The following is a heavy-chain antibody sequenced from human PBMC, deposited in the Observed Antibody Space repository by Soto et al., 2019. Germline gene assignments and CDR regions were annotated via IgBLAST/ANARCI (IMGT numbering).Heavy chain of an antibody. D-gene: IGHD2-2*01. CDR3: ARRYCSSTSCYLHWFDP. V-gene: IGHV1-18*01. CDR1: GYTFTSYG. CDR2: ISTYNGDT. J-gene: IGHJ5*02. Sequence: QVQLVQSGAEVKKPGASVKVSCKASGYTFTSYGISWVRQAPGHGLEWVGWISTYNGDTNCAQKFQGRVTMTTDTSTSTATMRPRSLRSDDTAVYFCARRYCSSTSCYLHWFDPWGQGTLVTVSS.